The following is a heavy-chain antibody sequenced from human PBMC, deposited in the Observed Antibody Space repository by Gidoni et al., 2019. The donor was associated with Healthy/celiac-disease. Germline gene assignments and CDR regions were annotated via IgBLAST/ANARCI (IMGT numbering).Heavy chain of an antibody. V-gene: IGHV3-21*01. J-gene: IGHJ4*02. Sequence: EVQLVEPGGGLVKPGGSLRFSGAASGFTFCSYSMNWVRQAPGKGLEWVSSISSSSSYIYYADSVKGRFTISRDNAKNSLYLQMNSLRAEDTAVYYCARAPPIYSTYYDILTGPIDYWGQGTLVTVSS. CDR1: GFTFCSYS. D-gene: IGHD3-9*01. CDR3: ARAPPIYSTYYDILTGPIDY. CDR2: ISSSSSYI.